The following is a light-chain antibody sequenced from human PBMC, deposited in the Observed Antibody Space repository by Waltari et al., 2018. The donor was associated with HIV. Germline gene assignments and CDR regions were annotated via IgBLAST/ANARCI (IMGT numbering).Light chain of an antibody. J-gene: IGLJ2*01. CDR2: AHA. Sequence: QSVLTQPPSVSAAPGQKVTISCSGSSSNIGNNFVSWFQQPPGTAPKLFIYAHARRPPGRPDRFAGSRSGPSATLAITGRPSGDEADYYCGTWDSSLSAWVFGGGTKLTVL. V-gene: IGLV1-51*01. CDR3: GTWDSSLSAWV. CDR1: SSNIGNNF.